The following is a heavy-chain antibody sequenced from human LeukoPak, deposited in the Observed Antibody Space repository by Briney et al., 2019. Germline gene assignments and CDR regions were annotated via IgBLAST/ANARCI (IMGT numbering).Heavy chain of an antibody. CDR1: GGSFSGYY. CDR3: ARGWVVTAIHDTFDI. CDR2: INHSGST. D-gene: IGHD2-21*02. Sequence: SETLSPTCAVYGGSFSGYYWSWIRQPPGKGLEWIGEINHSGSTNYNPSLKSRVTISVDTSKNQFSLKLFSVTAADTAVYYCARGWVVTAIHDTFDIWGQGTMVTVSS. V-gene: IGHV4-34*01. J-gene: IGHJ3*02.